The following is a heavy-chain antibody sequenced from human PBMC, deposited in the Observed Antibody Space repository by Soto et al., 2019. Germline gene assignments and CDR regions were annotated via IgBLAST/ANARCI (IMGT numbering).Heavy chain of an antibody. CDR2: ISYDGSNK. V-gene: IGHV3-30-3*01. CDR1: GFTFSSYA. J-gene: IGHJ6*02. Sequence: AVGSLRLSCAASGFTFSSYAMHWVRQAPGKGLEWVAVISYDGSNKYYADSVKGRFTISRDNSKNTLYLQMNSLRAEDTAVYYCARESRSWGYSYGYPGEDYYYYGMDVWGQGTTVTVSS. D-gene: IGHD5-18*01. CDR3: ARESRSWGYSYGYPGEDYYYYGMDV.